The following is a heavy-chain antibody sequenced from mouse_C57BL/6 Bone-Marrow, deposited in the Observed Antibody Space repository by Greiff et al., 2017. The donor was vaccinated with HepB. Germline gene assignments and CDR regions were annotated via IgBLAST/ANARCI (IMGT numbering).Heavy chain of an antibody. Sequence: QVQLQQSGAELVKPGASVKLSCKASGYTFTSYWMQWVKQRPGQGLEWIGEIDPSDSYTNYNQKFKGKATLTVDTSSSTAYMQLSSLTSEDSAVYYCARRGNYDYGFAYWGQGTLVTVSA. CDR3: ARRGNYDYGFAY. V-gene: IGHV1-50*01. CDR2: IDPSDSYT. D-gene: IGHD2-4*01. J-gene: IGHJ3*01. CDR1: GYTFTSYW.